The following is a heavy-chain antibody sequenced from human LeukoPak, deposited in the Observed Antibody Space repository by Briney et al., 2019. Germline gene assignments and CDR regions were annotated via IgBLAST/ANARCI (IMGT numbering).Heavy chain of an antibody. CDR3: ATDIGH. CDR2: IYTGGST. Sequence: GGSLRLSCAASGFTISSNYMSWVRQAPGKGLEWVSVIYTGGSTNYADSVKGRFTISRDNSKNTLYLQMNSLRADETAVYYCATDIGHWGQGTLVTVSS. V-gene: IGHV3-53*01. CDR1: GFTISSNY. D-gene: IGHD2-15*01. J-gene: IGHJ4*02.